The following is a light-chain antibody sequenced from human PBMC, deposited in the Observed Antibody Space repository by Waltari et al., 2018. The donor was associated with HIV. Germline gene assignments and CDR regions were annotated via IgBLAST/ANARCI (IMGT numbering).Light chain of an antibody. J-gene: IGKJ1*01. V-gene: IGKV3-11*01. Sequence: EIVLTQSPATLSLSPGEGATLSCRASQSVSSYLARYQQKPGQAPRLLIYDASNRATDIPARFSGSGSGTDFALTISSLEPEDFALYYCQARTNWPPAWTFGQGTKVEIK. CDR1: QSVSSY. CDR2: DAS. CDR3: QARTNWPPAWT.